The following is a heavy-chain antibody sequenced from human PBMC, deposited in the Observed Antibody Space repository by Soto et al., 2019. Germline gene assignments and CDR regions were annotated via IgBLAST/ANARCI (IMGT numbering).Heavy chain of an antibody. V-gene: IGHV3-30*18. CDR1: GFTFSIYG. CDR2: ISYDGSNK. D-gene: IGHD1-26*01. Sequence: QVQLVESGGGVVQPGRSLRLSCAASGFTFSIYGMHWVRQAPGKGLEGVAVISYDGSNKYYADSVKGRFTIFRVNSNNTLYLQMKSMRAEDTAVYYCAQEREISGSYYFQRWGQGTLVTVSS. CDR3: AQEREISGSYYFQR. J-gene: IGHJ1*01.